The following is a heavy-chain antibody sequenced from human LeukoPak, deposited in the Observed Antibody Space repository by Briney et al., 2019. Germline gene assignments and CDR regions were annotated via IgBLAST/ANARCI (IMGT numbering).Heavy chain of an antibody. V-gene: IGHV1-69*06. D-gene: IGHD6-6*01. J-gene: IGHJ4*02. Sequence: SVRVSSKAPGGTFTIYAISWVPQAPGQGLEWMGDFFPIFGTANYVQNLQGRVTLTADKSTSPGNMELSSLRSEDPAVYYWARHEYMNSASDYWGQGTLGTVSS. CDR2: FFPIFGTA. CDR1: GGTFTIYA. CDR3: ARHEYMNSASDY.